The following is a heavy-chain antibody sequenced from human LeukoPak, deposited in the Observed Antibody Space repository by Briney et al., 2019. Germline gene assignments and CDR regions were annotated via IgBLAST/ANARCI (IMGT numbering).Heavy chain of an antibody. CDR1: AGSISSYY. Sequence: SETLSLTCTVSAGSISSYYWSWIRQPPGKGLEWIGYIYFSGSTNSNPSLKSRVTISVDTSKNQFSLKLSSVTAADTAVYYCARMFGGYCSGGSCYKAFDIWGQGTMVTVSS. V-gene: IGHV4-59*01. J-gene: IGHJ3*02. D-gene: IGHD2-15*01. CDR2: IYFSGST. CDR3: ARMFGGYCSGGSCYKAFDI.